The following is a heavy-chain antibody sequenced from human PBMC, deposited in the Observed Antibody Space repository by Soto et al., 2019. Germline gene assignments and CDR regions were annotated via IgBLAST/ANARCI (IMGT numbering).Heavy chain of an antibody. J-gene: IGHJ2*01. V-gene: IGHV3-9*01. Sequence: EVELVESGGGLAQTGGSLRLSCAGSGFSFDDNDMYWVRRLPGKGLEWVSGVSWNSATIGYADSVKGRFTISRDNAKNSLYLEMSPLRPEDTAIYYCVKSPWSRRGDLDLWGRGTLVTVSS. CDR1: GFSFDDND. CDR2: VSWNSATI. CDR3: VKSPWSRRGDLDL. D-gene: IGHD2-8*01.